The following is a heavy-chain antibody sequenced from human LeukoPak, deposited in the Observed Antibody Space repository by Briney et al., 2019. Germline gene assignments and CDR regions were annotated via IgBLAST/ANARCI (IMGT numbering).Heavy chain of an antibody. CDR2: ISSSGTTI. Sequence: PGGSLRLSCAASGFTFSSFEMSWVRQAPGKGLEWLSYISSSGTTIYSADSVKGRFTISRDIAKNSLYLQMNSLRAEDTAVYYCASVGATNAFDIWGQGTMVTVSS. D-gene: IGHD1-26*01. CDR1: GFTFSSFE. V-gene: IGHV3-48*03. CDR3: ASVGATNAFDI. J-gene: IGHJ3*02.